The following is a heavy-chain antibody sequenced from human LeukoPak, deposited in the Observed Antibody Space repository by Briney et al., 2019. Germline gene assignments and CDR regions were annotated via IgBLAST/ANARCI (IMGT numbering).Heavy chain of an antibody. CDR1: GYTFTSYG. D-gene: IGHD2-2*01. CDR2: ISAYNGNT. Sequence: ASVKVSCKASGYTFTSYGISWVRQAPGQGLEWMGWISAYNGNTNHAQKLQGRVTMTTDTSTSTAYMELRSLRSDDTAVYYCARTGYCSSTSCYRIDYYYYYMDVWGKGTTVTISS. CDR3: ARTGYCSSTSCYRIDYYYYYMDV. V-gene: IGHV1-18*01. J-gene: IGHJ6*03.